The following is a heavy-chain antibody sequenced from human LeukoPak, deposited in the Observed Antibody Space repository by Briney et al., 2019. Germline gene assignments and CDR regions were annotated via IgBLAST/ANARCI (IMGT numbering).Heavy chain of an antibody. D-gene: IGHD6-13*01. CDR2: INAGNGNT. CDR3: ARDYKYSSSWYYFDY. Sequence: ASVKVSCKAPGYTFTSYAMHWVRQAPGQRLEWMGWINAGNGNTKYSQKFQGRVTITRDTSASTAYMELSSLRSEDTAVYYCARDYKYSSSWYYFDYWGQGTLVTVSS. CDR1: GYTFTSYA. V-gene: IGHV1-3*01. J-gene: IGHJ4*02.